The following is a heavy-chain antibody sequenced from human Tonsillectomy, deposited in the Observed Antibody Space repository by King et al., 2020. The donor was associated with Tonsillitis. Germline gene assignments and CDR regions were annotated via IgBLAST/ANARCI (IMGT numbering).Heavy chain of an antibody. J-gene: IGHJ4*02. V-gene: IGHV1-46*01. Sequence: QLVQSGAEVKKPGASVKVSCKASGYTFTSYYMHWVRQAPGQGLEWMGIIDPSGGSTSYAQRFQGRVTMTKDTSTSTVYMELTRLRSEDTAVFYCARTNYFVTRPYFDFWGQGTPVTVSS. CDR1: GYTFTSYY. CDR2: IDPSGGST. CDR3: ARTNYFVTRPYFDF. D-gene: IGHD3-10*02.